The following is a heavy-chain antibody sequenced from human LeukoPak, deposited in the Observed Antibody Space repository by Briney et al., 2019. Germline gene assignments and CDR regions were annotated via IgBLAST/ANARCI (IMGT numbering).Heavy chain of an antibody. CDR2: INHSGSA. Sequence: ETLSLTCAVYGGSXXGYYWSWIRQPPGKGLEWIGEINHSGSANYNPSLKSRVTISVDTSKNQFSLKLSSVTAADTAVYYCARGGWWYYDSSGYYYYRYWGQGTLVTVSS. CDR1: GGSXXGYY. V-gene: IGHV4-34*01. J-gene: IGHJ4*02. CDR3: ARGGWWYYDSSGYYYYRY. D-gene: IGHD3-22*01.